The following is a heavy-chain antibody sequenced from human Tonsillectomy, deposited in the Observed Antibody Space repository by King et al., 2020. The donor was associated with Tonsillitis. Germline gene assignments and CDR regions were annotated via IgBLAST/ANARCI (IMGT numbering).Heavy chain of an antibody. CDR3: VREVNDFWSGYYTVIDY. V-gene: IGHV4-39*01. D-gene: IGHD3-3*01. CDR1: GGSISSSSYY. J-gene: IGHJ4*02. Sequence: QLQESGPGLVKPSETLSLTCTVSGGSISSSSYYWGWIRQPPGKGLEWIGSIYYSGSTYYNPSLKSRVTISVDTSKNQFSLKLSSVTAADTAVYYCVREVNDFWSGYYTVIDYWGQGTLVTVSS. CDR2: IYYSGST.